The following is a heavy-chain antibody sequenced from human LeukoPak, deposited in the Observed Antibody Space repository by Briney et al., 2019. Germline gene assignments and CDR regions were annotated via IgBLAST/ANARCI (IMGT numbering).Heavy chain of an antibody. J-gene: IGHJ3*02. Sequence: SETLSLTCTVSGGSITSYYWSWIRQPPGKGLEWIAFMFHNGNTNYNPSLRSRVVMSVDISKNQISLKVNSVTAADTAVYYCARFSPSEPGAFDIWGQGTLVTVSS. CDR1: GGSITSYY. V-gene: IGHV4-59*01. CDR3: ARFSPSEPGAFDI. CDR2: MFHNGNT.